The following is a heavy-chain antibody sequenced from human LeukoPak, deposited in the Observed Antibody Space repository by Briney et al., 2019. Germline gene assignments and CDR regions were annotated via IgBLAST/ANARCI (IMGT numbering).Heavy chain of an antibody. CDR1: GYTFTNYY. V-gene: IGHV1-46*01. Sequence: ASVKVSCKASGYTFTNYYMHWVRQAPGQGLEWMGIINPRVGSTRYAQKFQGRVTMTEDTSRDTAYMELSSLRSEDTAVYYCATDRPPSRLLPPDFDYWGQGTLVTVSS. CDR2: INPRVGST. CDR3: ATDRPPSRLLPPDFDY. D-gene: IGHD3-22*01. J-gene: IGHJ4*02.